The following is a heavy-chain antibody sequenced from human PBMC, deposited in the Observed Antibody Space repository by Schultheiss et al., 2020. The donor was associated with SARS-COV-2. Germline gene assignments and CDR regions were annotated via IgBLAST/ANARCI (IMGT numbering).Heavy chain of an antibody. CDR3: ARDWSDSSGWWFDP. D-gene: IGHD3-22*01. CDR1: GYTFTSHW. V-gene: IGHV1-46*04. CDR2: INPTGDST. Sequence: KVSCKASGYTFTSHWMHWVRQAPGQGLEWMGVINPTGDSTLYAQKLQGRVTMTRDTSTSTDYMELRSLRTDDTAVYYCARDWSDSSGWWFDPWGQGTSVTVSS. J-gene: IGHJ5*02.